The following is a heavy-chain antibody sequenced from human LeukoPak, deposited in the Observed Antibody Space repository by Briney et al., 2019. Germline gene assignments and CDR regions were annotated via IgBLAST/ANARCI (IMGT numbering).Heavy chain of an antibody. CDR2: ISSDGSDK. CDR3: AKPYEAANYYDSSGYFDDAFDI. J-gene: IGHJ3*02. D-gene: IGHD3-22*01. CDR1: GFTFSPHA. Sequence: PGGSLRLSCAASGFTFSPHAMHWVRQAPGKGLKWVAVISSDGSDKYYADSVQGRFTISRDNSKNTLYLQMNSLRAEDTAVYYCAKPYEAANYYDSSGYFDDAFDIWGQGTMVTVSS. V-gene: IGHV3-30*04.